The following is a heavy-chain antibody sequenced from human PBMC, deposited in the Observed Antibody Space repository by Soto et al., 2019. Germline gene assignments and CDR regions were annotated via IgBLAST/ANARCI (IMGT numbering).Heavy chain of an antibody. CDR1: GYTFTGYY. D-gene: IGHD4-17*01. CDR3: ARGNYGGNHDAFDI. CDR2: INPNSGGT. V-gene: IGHV1-2*04. J-gene: IGHJ3*02. Sequence: ASVKVSCKASGYTFTGYYMHWVRQAPGQGLEWMGWINPNSGGTNYAQKFQGWVTMTRDTSISTAYMELSRLRSDDTAVYYCARGNYGGNHDAFDIWGQGTMVTVSS.